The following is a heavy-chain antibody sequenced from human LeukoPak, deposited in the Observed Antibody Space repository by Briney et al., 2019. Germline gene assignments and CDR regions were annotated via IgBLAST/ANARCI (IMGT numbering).Heavy chain of an antibody. D-gene: IGHD2-2*02. Sequence: PSETLSLTCTVSGYSVSSGYYWGWIRQPPGKGLEWIGSIYHSGSTYYNPSLKSRVTISVDTSKNQFSLKVNSVTPADTAVYYCARYFYDAAIHSFDMWGQGTMVTVSS. CDR2: IYHSGST. CDR1: GYSVSSGYY. CDR3: ARYFYDAAIHSFDM. J-gene: IGHJ3*02. V-gene: IGHV4-38-2*02.